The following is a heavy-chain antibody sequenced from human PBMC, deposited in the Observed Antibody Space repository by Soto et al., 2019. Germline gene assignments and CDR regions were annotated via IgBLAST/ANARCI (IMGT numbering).Heavy chain of an antibody. CDR3: ARHRGMGLFDY. CDR2: IYYSGTT. CDR1: GGSISSYH. J-gene: IGHJ4*02. V-gene: IGHV4-59*08. D-gene: IGHD2-8*01. Sequence: QVQLQESGPGLVKPSKTLSLTCTVSGGSISSYHWTWIRQAPGKGLEWIGNIYYSGTTNYNPALKSRVTISRDTSKKQFSLKLSSVTAADTAVYYCARHRGMGLFDYWGQGTLVIVSS.